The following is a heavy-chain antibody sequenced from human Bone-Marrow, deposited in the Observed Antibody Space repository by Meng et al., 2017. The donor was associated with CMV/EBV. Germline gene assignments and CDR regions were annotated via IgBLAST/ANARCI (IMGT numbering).Heavy chain of an antibody. V-gene: IGHV5-51*01. CDR1: GYSFTSYW. CDR3: ARFKERAARRADY. Sequence: GGSLRLSCKGSGYSFTSYWIGWVRQMPGKGLEWMGIIYPGDSDTRYSPSFQGQVTISADKSISTAYLQWSSLKASDTAMYYCARFKERAARRADYWGQGTLVTVYS. D-gene: IGHD6-6*01. J-gene: IGHJ4*02. CDR2: IYPGDSDT.